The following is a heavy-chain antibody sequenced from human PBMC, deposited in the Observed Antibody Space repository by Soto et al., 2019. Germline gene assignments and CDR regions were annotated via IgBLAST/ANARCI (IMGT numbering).Heavy chain of an antibody. CDR2: INAGNGNT. CDR3: ARAPLVRNYYDSSGYYYPRINWFDP. Sequence: ASVKVSCKASGYTFTSSAMHWVRQAPGQRLEWMGWINAGNGNTKYSQKFQGRVTITRDTSASTAYMELSSLRSEDTAVYYCARAPLVRNYYDSSGYYYPRINWFDPWGQGTLVTVSS. V-gene: IGHV1-3*01. CDR1: GYTFTSSA. J-gene: IGHJ5*02. D-gene: IGHD3-22*01.